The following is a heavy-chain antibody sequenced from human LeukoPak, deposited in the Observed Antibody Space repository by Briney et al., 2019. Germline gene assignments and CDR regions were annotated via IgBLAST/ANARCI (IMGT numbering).Heavy chain of an antibody. V-gene: IGHV3-30*18. Sequence: PGGSLRLSCVASGFTFSSYGMHWVRQAPGKGLEWVAVISYDGSNKYYADSVNGRFTISRDNSKNTLSLQMNSLRAEDTAMYYCAKSPSGRSRISRFDYWGQGILVTVSS. CDR1: GFTFSSYG. J-gene: IGHJ4*02. CDR3: AKSPSGRSRISRFDY. D-gene: IGHD1-26*01. CDR2: ISYDGSNK.